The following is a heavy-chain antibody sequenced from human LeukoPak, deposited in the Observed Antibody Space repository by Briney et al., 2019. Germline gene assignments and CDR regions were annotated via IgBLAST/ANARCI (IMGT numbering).Heavy chain of an antibody. J-gene: IGHJ3*02. CDR3: ARDRGTYDYVWGSYRLGAFDI. D-gene: IGHD3-16*02. Sequence: GGSLRLSCEASGFTFSSYWKSWVRQATGKGLEWVANIKQDGSEKYHVGSVKGRLTISRDNAKNSLYLQMNSLRAEDTAVYYCARDRGTYDYVWGSYRLGAFDIWGQGTMVTVSS. CDR1: GFTFSSYW. V-gene: IGHV3-7*03. CDR2: IKQDGSEK.